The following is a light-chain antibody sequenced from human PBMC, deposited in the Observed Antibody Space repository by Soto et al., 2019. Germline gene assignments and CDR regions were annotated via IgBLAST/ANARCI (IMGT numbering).Light chain of an antibody. CDR1: QTIRNNY. CDR3: QQFSSYPLP. J-gene: IGKJ4*01. V-gene: IGKV3-20*01. Sequence: EFVLTQSPGTLSLSPGERATLSCRASQTIRNNYLAWYQQKPGQDPRLLIYDASSRATGIPARFRGGGSGTDFTLTISRLEPEDVAVYYCQQFSSYPLPFGGGTKVEIK. CDR2: DAS.